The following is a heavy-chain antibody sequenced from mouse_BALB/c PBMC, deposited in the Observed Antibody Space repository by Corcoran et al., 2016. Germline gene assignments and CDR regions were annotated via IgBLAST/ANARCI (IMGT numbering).Heavy chain of an antibody. V-gene: IGHV9-3-1*01. CDR2: INTYTGEP. CDR1: GYTFTNYG. Sequence: QIQLVQSGPELKKPGETVKISCKASGYTFTNYGMNWVKHAPGKGLKWMGWINTYTGEPTYADDFKGRFAFSLETSASTAYLQINNLKNEDTATYFCASYYGSSWYFDVWGAGTTVTVSS. J-gene: IGHJ1*01. D-gene: IGHD1-1*01. CDR3: ASYYGSSWYFDV.